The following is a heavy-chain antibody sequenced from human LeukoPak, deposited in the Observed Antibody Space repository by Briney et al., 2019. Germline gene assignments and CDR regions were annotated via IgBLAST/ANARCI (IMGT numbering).Heavy chain of an antibody. Sequence: PSETLSLTCAVYGGSFSGYYWSWIRQPPGKGLEWIGEINHSGSTNYNPSLKSRVTISVDTSKNQFSLKLSSVTAADTAVYYCARDLHLYDFWSGYPWDRFDPWGQGTLVTVSP. J-gene: IGHJ5*02. CDR3: ARDLHLYDFWSGYPWDRFDP. D-gene: IGHD3-3*01. CDR2: INHSGST. CDR1: GGSFSGYY. V-gene: IGHV4-34*01.